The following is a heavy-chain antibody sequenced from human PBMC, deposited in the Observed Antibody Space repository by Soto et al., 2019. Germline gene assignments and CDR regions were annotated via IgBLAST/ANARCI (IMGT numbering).Heavy chain of an antibody. CDR3: ARDKPIFGGVIIEAGYYGIDV. D-gene: IGHD3-3*01. J-gene: IGHJ6*02. Sequence: LRLSCAASGXTFSSYSINWVRQAPGKGLEWVSSISSSSSYIYYADSVQRRFTISRDNAKNSLYLQMNSLRAEDTAVYYCARDKPIFGGVIIEAGYYGIDVWGQGTSVTVSS. CDR1: GXTFSSYS. V-gene: IGHV3-21*01. CDR2: ISSSSSYI.